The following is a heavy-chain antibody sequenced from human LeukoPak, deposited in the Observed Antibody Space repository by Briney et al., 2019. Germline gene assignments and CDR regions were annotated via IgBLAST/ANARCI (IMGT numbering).Heavy chain of an antibody. V-gene: IGHV4-4*07. CDR3: ARVDSSGWYGGLFDY. CDR2: IYTSGST. J-gene: IGHJ4*02. Sequence: SETLSLTRTVSGGSISSYYWSWIRQPAGKGLEWIGRIYTSGSTNYNPSLKSRVTMSVDTSKNQFSLKLSSVTAADTAVYYCARVDSSGWYGGLFDYWGQGTLVTVSS. CDR1: GGSISSYY. D-gene: IGHD6-19*01.